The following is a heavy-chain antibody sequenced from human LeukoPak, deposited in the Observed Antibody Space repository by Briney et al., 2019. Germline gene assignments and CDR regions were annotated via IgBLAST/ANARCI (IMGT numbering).Heavy chain of an antibody. J-gene: IGHJ4*02. CDR3: ASGSSGGNPYYFDY. D-gene: IGHD6-19*01. CDR1: GGSFSGYY. Sequence: SGTLSLTCAVYGGSFSGYYWSWIRQPPGKGLEWIGYIYYSGSTNYTPSLKSRVTISVDTSKSQFSLKLSSVTAADTAVYYCASGSSGGNPYYFDYWGQGTLVTVSS. V-gene: IGHV4-59*01. CDR2: IYYSGST.